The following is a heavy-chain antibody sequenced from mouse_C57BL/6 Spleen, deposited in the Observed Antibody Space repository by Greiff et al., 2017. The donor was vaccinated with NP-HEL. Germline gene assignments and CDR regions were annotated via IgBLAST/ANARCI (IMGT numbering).Heavy chain of an antibody. CDR1: GFTFSSYA. CDR3: TRDQIYDGYLYWYFDV. Sequence: EVQLVESGEGLVKPGGSLKLSCAASGFTFSSYAMSWVRQTPEKRLEWVAYISSGGDYIYYADTVKGRFTISRDNARNTLYLQMSSLKSEDTAMYYCTRDQIYDGYLYWYFDVWGTGTTVTVSS. CDR2: ISSGGDYI. V-gene: IGHV5-9-1*02. D-gene: IGHD2-3*01. J-gene: IGHJ1*03.